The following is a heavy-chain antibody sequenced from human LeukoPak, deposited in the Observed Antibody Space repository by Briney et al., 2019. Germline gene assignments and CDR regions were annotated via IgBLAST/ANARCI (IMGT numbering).Heavy chain of an antibody. Sequence: SGGSLRLSCAASGFTLSSYSMHWVRQAPGKGLEFVSAMSKNGRNTYYGNSMKGRFTISRDISKNTLYLQMGSLRPEDMAVYYCARVDSGSACASWGQGILVTVSS. D-gene: IGHD6-19*01. CDR3: ARVDSGSACAS. CDR2: MSKNGRNT. J-gene: IGHJ1*01. V-gene: IGHV3-64*01. CDR1: GFTLSSYS.